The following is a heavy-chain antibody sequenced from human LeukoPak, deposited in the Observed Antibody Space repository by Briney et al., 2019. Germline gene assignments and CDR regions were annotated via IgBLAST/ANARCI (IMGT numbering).Heavy chain of an antibody. D-gene: IGHD3-22*01. Sequence: GGSLRLSCAASGFTFSYHWMTWVRQAPGKGLEWVANIKNDGAVKNYVDSVKGRFTISRDNSKNTLYLQMNSLRAEDTAVYYCAKDGYYYDSSGYYVYWGQGTLVTVSS. V-gene: IGHV3-7*03. CDR2: IKNDGAVK. CDR3: AKDGYYYDSSGYYVY. J-gene: IGHJ4*02. CDR1: GFTFSYHW.